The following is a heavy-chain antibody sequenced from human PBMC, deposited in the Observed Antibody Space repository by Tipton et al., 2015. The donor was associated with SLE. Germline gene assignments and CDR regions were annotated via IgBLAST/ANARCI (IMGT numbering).Heavy chain of an antibody. CDR2: IRSKAYGGTT. D-gene: IGHD6-19*01. V-gene: IGHV3-49*03. J-gene: IGHJ3*02. CDR1: GFTFGDYA. Sequence: SLRLSCTASGFTFGDYAMSWFRQAPGKGLEWVGFIRSKAYGGTTEYAASVKGRFTISRDDSKSIAYLQMNSLKSGDTAVYYCAKAPGYSSADYGFDIWGHGTMVTVSS. CDR3: AKAPGYSSADYGFDI.